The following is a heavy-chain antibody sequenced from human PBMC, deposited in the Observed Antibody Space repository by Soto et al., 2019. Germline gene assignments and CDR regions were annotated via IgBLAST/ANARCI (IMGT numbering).Heavy chain of an antibody. J-gene: IGHJ4*02. CDR2: IYYSGST. CDR3: ARGLYYDFWSGTNFDY. D-gene: IGHD3-3*01. V-gene: IGHV4-30-4*08. CDR1: GGSISSGGYY. Sequence: SETLSLTCTVSGGSISSGGYYWSWIRQHPGKGLEWIGYIYYSGSTYYNPSLKSRVTISVDTSKNQFSLKLSSVTAADTAVYYCARGLYYDFWSGTNFDYWGQATLVTVSS.